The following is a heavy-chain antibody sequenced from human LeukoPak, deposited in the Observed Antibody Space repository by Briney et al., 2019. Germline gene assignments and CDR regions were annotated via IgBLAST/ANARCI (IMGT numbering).Heavy chain of an antibody. V-gene: IGHV1-2*02. CDR3: ARGNSVGLRWLRYYYYGMDV. D-gene: IGHD4-23*01. CDR1: GYTFTGYY. CDR2: INPNSGGT. Sequence: ASVKVSRKASGYTFTGYYMHWVRQAPGQGLEWMGWINPNSGGTNYAQKFQGRVTMTRDTSISTAYMELSRLRSDDTAVYYCARGNSVGLRWLRYYYYGMDVWGQGTTVTVSS. J-gene: IGHJ6*02.